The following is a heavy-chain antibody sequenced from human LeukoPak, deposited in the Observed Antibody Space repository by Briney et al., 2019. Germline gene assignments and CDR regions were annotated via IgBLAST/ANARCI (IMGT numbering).Heavy chain of an antibody. CDR3: ARDGGYGSGPSF. CDR1: GGSISSYY. J-gene: IGHJ4*02. CDR2: IYYSGST. V-gene: IGHV4-59*01. D-gene: IGHD3-10*01. Sequence: SETLSLTCTVSGGSISSYYWSWIRQPAGKGLEWIGYIYYSGSTNYNPSLKSRVSISVDTSKNQFSLKLSSVTAADTAVYYCARDGGYGSGPSFWGQGTLVTVSS.